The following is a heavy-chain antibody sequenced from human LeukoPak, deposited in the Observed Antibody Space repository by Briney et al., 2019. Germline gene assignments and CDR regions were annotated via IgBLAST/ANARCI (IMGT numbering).Heavy chain of an antibody. CDR2: IRSKAYGGTT. D-gene: IGHD4-17*01. V-gene: IGHV3-49*03. J-gene: IGHJ4*02. Sequence: PGRSLRLSCTASGFTFGDYAMSWFRQAPGKGLEWVGFIRSKAYGGTTEYAASVKGRFTISRDDSKSIAYLQMNSLETEDTAVYYCTRGGYGDYVRRDYFDYWGQGTLVTVSS. CDR1: GFTFGDYA. CDR3: TRGGYGDYVRRDYFDY.